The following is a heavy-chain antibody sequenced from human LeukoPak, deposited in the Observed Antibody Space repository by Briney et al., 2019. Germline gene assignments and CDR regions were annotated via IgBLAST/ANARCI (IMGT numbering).Heavy chain of an antibody. Sequence: AGGSLRLSCAASKFTFSSYWMSWVRQAPGKGLEWVANIKQDGSVQFYMDSLKGRFSVSRDTAKNSLYLQMNGLRVEDTAVYYCTRLQIAVAGPNWFDPWGQGTLVTVSS. CDR2: IKQDGSVQ. CDR3: TRLQIAVAGPNWFDP. J-gene: IGHJ5*02. CDR1: KFTFSSYW. D-gene: IGHD6-19*01. V-gene: IGHV3-7*01.